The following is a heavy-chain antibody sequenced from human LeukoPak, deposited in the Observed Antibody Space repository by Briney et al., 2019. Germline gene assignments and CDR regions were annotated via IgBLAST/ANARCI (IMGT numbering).Heavy chain of an antibody. V-gene: IGHV1-2*02. D-gene: IGHD2-15*01. J-gene: IGHJ4*02. CDR1: GYTFTGYY. CDR3: ARRGSGGSCPFDY. CDR2: INPNSGGT. Sequence: ASVKVSCKASGYTFTGYYMHWVRQAPGQGREWMGWINPNSGGTNYAQKFQGRVTMTRDTSISTAYMELSRLRSDDTAVYYCARRGSGGSCPFDYWGQGTLVTVSP.